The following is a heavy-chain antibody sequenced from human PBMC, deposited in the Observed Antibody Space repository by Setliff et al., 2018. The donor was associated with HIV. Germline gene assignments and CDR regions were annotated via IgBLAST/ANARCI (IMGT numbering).Heavy chain of an antibody. CDR1: GITFSSYD. CDR3: ANDFWSGPSAG. CDR2: ISGSGGRK. J-gene: IGHJ4*02. Sequence: PGGSLRLSCAASGITFSSYDMGWVCQVPGKGPEWVSAISGSGGRKYYADSVKGRFTISRDNSKSTLYLQMNSLRADDTAVYYCANDFWSGPSAGWGQGTLVTVSS. D-gene: IGHD3-3*01. V-gene: IGHV3-23*01.